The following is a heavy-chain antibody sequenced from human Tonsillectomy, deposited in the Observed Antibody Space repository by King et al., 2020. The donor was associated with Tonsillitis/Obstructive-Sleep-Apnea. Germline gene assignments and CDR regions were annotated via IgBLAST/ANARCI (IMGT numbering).Heavy chain of an antibody. CDR1: GFTFNHYT. J-gene: IGHJ4*02. D-gene: IGHD2-2*01. Sequence: VQLVESGGGVVQPGRSLRLSCAASGFTFNHYTMQWVRQAPGKGLEWVAVIWYDGTNKYYADSVKGRFTISRDNSKNALYLQMNSLRAEDTAVYYCARDQALGYCSTTSCSQMDYGGQGTLVTVSS. CDR2: IWYDGTNK. CDR3: ARDQALGYCSTTSCSQMDY. V-gene: IGHV3-33*01.